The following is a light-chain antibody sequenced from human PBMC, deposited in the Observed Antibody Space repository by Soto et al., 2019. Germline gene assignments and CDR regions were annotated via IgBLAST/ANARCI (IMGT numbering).Light chain of an antibody. V-gene: IGLV2-8*01. CDR2: EVS. CDR1: SSDVGGYNY. CDR3: SSYAGSNNLV. Sequence: QSVLTQPPSASGSPGQSVTISCTGTSSDVGGYNYVSWYQHHPGKAPKLMIYEVSKRPSGVPYRFSGSKSGNTASLTVSGLQAEDEADYYCSSYAGSNNLVFGGGTKLTVL. J-gene: IGLJ2*01.